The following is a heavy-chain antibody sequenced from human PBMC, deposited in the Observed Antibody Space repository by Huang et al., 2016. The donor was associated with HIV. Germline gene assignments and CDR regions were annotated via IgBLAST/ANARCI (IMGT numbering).Heavy chain of an antibody. D-gene: IGHD3-16*01. V-gene: IGHV1-69*01. CDR3: AMSLRYQYDSRSYWGRYFDY. CDR2: SIPLFRAP. Sequence: QVQLEQSGPAVRKPGSSVKVSCQASGGSFSDQIISWVRQAPGQRFEWMGGSIPLFRAPAYAQEFKGRVTMTADEFTATIYMELNSLTSEDTAVYYCAMSLRYQYDSRSYWGRYFDYWGQGTLVTVSS. J-gene: IGHJ4*02. CDR1: GGSFSDQI.